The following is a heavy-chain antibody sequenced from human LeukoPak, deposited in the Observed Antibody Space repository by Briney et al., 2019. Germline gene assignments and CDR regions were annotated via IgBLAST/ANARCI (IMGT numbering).Heavy chain of an antibody. D-gene: IGHD3-16*01. Sequence: GGSLRLSCAASVFTLSSYWMRWVRQAPGKGLEWVANIKQDGIEKDYVDSVKGRFTISRDNAKNSLFLQMNSLRAEDTAMYYCVRGGGDYWGQGILVTVSS. CDR3: VRGGGDY. V-gene: IGHV3-7*01. CDR1: VFTLSSYW. CDR2: IKQDGIEK. J-gene: IGHJ4*02.